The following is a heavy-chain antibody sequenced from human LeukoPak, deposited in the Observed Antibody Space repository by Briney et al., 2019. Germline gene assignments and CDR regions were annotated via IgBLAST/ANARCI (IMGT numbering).Heavy chain of an antibody. D-gene: IGHD2-15*01. CDR1: GYSFTTYW. CDR2: LYPGDSDT. V-gene: IGHV5-51*01. CDR3: ARQGCSGGSCYPLIDY. J-gene: IGHJ4*02. Sequence: GESLKISCKGSGYSFTTYWIGWVRQMPGKGLEWMGVLYPGDSDTRYSPSFQGQVTISADKSISTAYLQWSSLKASDTAMYYCARQGCSGGSCYPLIDYWGQGTLVTVSS.